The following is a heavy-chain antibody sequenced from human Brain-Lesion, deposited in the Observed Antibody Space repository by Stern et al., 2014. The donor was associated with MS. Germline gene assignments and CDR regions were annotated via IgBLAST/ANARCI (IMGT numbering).Heavy chain of an antibody. CDR2: ITEDGTDT. V-gene: IGHV3-7*01. CDR3: ARVYNTIYGIVTQRGSGMDV. CDR1: GFTFGNYW. J-gene: IGHJ6*02. Sequence: VQLVESGGRLVQPGGSLTISCTAAGFTFGNYWMTWVRPAPRKGLEWVAKITEDGTDTNYADYPNARFTISRDNARNSLYLQMNRLRVEDTALYYCARVYNTIYGIVTQRGSGMDVWGQGTTVIVSS. D-gene: IGHD3-3*01.